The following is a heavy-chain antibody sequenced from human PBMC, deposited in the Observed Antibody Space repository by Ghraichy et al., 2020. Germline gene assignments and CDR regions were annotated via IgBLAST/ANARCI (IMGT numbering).Heavy chain of an antibody. CDR2: INPNSGGT. J-gene: IGHJ6*02. V-gene: IGHV1-2*06. Sequence: ASVKVSCKASGYTFTGYYMHWVRQAPGQGLEWMGRINPNSGGTNYAQKFQGRVTMTRDTSISTAYMELSRLRSDDTAVYYCAREGDGGSYSLYYYYGMDVWGQGTTVTVSS. CDR3: AREGDGGSYSLYYYYGMDV. D-gene: IGHD1-26*01. CDR1: GYTFTGYY.